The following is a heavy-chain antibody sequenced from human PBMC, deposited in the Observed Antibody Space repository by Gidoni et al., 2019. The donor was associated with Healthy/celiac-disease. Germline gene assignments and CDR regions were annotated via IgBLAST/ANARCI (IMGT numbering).Heavy chain of an antibody. V-gene: IGHV2-5*01. Sequence: QITLKESGPTLVKPTQTLTLTFTFSGFSLSTSGVGLGWIRQPPGKALEWLALIYWNDDKRYSPSLKSRLTITKDTSKNQVVLTMTNMDPVDTATYYCARRTNNVLRFLEWSRRRESWFDPWGQGTLVTVSS. CDR3: ARRTNNVLRFLEWSRRRESWFDP. CDR1: GFSLSTSGVG. D-gene: IGHD3-3*01. J-gene: IGHJ5*02. CDR2: IYWNDDK.